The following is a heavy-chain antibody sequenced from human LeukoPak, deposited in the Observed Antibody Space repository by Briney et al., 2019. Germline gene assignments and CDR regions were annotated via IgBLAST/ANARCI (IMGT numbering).Heavy chain of an antibody. Sequence: ASAKVSCKASGYTFTSYGISWVRQAPGQGLEWMGWISAYNGNTNYAQKLQGRVTMTTDTSTSTAYMELRSLRSDDTAVYYCARDENFWSGYYTKPFDYWGQGTLVTVSS. D-gene: IGHD3-3*01. V-gene: IGHV1-18*01. J-gene: IGHJ4*02. CDR2: ISAYNGNT. CDR1: GYTFTSYG. CDR3: ARDENFWSGYYTKPFDY.